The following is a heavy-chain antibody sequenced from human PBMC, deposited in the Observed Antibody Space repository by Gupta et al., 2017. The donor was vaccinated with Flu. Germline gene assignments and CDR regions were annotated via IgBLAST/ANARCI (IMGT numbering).Heavy chain of an antibody. CDR3: ARVYDSSGYSYFDY. D-gene: IGHD3-22*01. CDR1: GGSFSGYY. Sequence: QVQLQQWGAGLLKPSETLSLTCAVYGGSFSGYYWSWIRQPPGKGLEWIGEINHSGSTNYNPSLKSRVTISVDTSKNQFSLKLSSVTAADTAVYYCARVYDSSGYSYFDYWGQGTLVTVSS. V-gene: IGHV4-34*01. CDR2: INHSGST. J-gene: IGHJ4*02.